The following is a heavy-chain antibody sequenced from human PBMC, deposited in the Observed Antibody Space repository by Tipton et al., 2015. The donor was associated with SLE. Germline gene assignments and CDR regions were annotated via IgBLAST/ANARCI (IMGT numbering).Heavy chain of an antibody. Sequence: TLSLTCAVYGGSFNGYYWSWIRQTPGKGLEWIGEINHSGNTNYNPSLKSRVTISVDTSMNQLSLRLNSVTAADTGVYFCARRNYGDNEDSFDIWGQGTMVTVSS. V-gene: IGHV4-34*01. J-gene: IGHJ3*02. CDR1: GGSFNGYY. CDR2: INHSGNT. D-gene: IGHD4-17*01. CDR3: ARRNYGDNEDSFDI.